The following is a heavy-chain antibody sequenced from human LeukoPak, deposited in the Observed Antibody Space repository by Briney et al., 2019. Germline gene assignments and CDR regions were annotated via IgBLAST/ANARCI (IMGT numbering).Heavy chain of an antibody. CDR1: GFTFSSYS. J-gene: IGHJ4*02. V-gene: IGHV3-21*01. Sequence: GGSLRLSCAASGFTFSSYSMHWVRQAPGKGLEWVSSISSSSSYIYYADSVKGRFTISRDNAENSLYLQMNSLRAEDTAVYYCARDLEAAAGTNRGEFDYWGQGTLVTVSS. CDR3: ARDLEAAAGTNRGEFDY. CDR2: ISSSSSYI. D-gene: IGHD6-13*01.